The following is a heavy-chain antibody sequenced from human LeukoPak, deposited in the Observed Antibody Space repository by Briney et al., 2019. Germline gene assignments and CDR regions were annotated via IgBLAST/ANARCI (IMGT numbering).Heavy chain of an antibody. J-gene: IGHJ4*02. CDR1: GGSISNYH. CDR3: ARRDISSGWSFDY. Sequence: SETLSLTCTVSGGSISNYHWSWIRQPAGKGLEWIGQIHTSGSTSYNPPLKSRVSMSIDTTEDQVSLTIRSVTAADTAFYYCARRDISSGWSFDYWGQGTLVTVSS. CDR2: IHTSGST. V-gene: IGHV4-4*07. D-gene: IGHD6-19*01.